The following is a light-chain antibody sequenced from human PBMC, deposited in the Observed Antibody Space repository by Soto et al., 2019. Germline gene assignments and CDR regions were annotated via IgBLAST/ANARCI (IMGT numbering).Light chain of an antibody. CDR3: SSYAGNNNVV. CDR2: EVT. CDR1: SSDIGGYNS. V-gene: IGLV2-8*01. J-gene: IGLJ2*01. Sequence: QAVVTQPPSASGSPGQSVTISCTGTSSDIGGYNSLSWYQQHPGKAPKLMIYEVTKRPSGVPDRFSASKSGNTASLTISGRQAEDEADYYCSSYAGNNNVVFGGGTKLTVL.